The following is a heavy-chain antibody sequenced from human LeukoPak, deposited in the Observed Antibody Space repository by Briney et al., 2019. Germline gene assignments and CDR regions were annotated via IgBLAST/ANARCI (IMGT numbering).Heavy chain of an antibody. V-gene: IGHV4-39*01. CDR3: ARLTTVTTEWGYFDY. Sequence: ASETLSLTCTVSGASISSTFYYWAWIRQPPGKGLEWIGTVYYSGTTYYNPSLKSRVTISVDTSKNQFSVRLSSVTAPDATVYYCARLTTVTTEWGYFDYWGQGILATVSS. D-gene: IGHD4-17*01. J-gene: IGHJ4*02. CDR2: VYYSGTT. CDR1: GASISSTFYY.